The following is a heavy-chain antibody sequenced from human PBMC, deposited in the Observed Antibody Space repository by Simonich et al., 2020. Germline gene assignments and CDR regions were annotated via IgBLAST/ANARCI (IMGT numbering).Heavy chain of an antibody. CDR1: GYTFTSYV. Sequence: QVQLVQSGAEVKKPGASVKVSCKASGYTFTSYVMHWGSQAPGQRLEWMGWINAGNGNTKDSQKVQGRVTITRDTSASTAYMELSSLRSEDTAVYYCARGAGDRAFDIWGQGTMVTVSS. CDR2: INAGNGNT. J-gene: IGHJ3*02. CDR3: ARGAGDRAFDI. D-gene: IGHD7-27*01. V-gene: IGHV1-3*01.